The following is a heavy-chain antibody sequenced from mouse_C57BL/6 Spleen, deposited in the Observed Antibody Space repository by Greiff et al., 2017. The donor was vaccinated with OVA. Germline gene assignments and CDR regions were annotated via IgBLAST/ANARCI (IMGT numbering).Heavy chain of an antibody. CDR3: ASPSRGGYYAMDY. D-gene: IGHD3-1*01. J-gene: IGHJ4*01. CDR2: IDPSDSET. CDR1: GYTFTSYW. V-gene: IGHV1-52*01. Sequence: VQLQQPGAELVRPGSSVKLSCKASGYTFTSYWMHWVKQRPIQGLEWIGNIDPSDSETHYNQKFKDKATLTVDKSSSTAYMQLSSLTSEDSAVYNCASPSRGGYYAMDYWGQGTSVTVSS.